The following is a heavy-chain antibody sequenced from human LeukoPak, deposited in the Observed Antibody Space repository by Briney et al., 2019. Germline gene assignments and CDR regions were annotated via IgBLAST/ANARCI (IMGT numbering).Heavy chain of an antibody. V-gene: IGHV3-23*01. CDR2: ISGSGGST. CDR1: GFTFSSYA. D-gene: IGHD3-22*01. Sequence: PGGSLRLSCAASGFTFSSYAMSWVRQAPGKGLEWVSAISGSGGSTYYADSVKGRFTISRDNSKNTLYLQMNSLRAEDTAVYYCAKDREEGYLTYYYDSSGYSYFDYWGQGTLVTVSS. J-gene: IGHJ4*02. CDR3: AKDREEGYLTYYYDSSGYSYFDY.